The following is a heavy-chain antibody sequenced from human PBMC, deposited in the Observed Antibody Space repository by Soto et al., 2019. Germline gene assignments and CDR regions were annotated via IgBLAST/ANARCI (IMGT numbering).Heavy chain of an antibody. CDR1: GGSVSSGSYY. CDR3: ARDQRTTGTTSWFDP. CDR2: IYYSGST. V-gene: IGHV4-61*01. Sequence: SETLSLTCTVSGGSVSSGSYYWSWIRQPPGKGLEWIGYIYYSGSTNYNPSLKSRVTISVDTSKNQFSLKLSSVTAADTAVYYCARDQRTTGTTSWFDPWGQGTLVTVSS. D-gene: IGHD1-1*01. J-gene: IGHJ5*02.